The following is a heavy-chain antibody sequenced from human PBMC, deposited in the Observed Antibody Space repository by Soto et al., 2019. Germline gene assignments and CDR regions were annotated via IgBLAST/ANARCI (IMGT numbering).Heavy chain of an antibody. CDR2: MNPNSDNT. V-gene: IGHV1-8*01. D-gene: IGHD1-26*01. J-gene: IGHJ5*02. CDR1: GYTFTSYD. CDR3: ARGRSGSPRWFDP. Sequence: ASVKVSCKASGYTFTSYDVNWVRQATGQGLEWMGWMNPNSDNTGYAQKFQGRVTMTRNTSISTAYMELSSLRSEYTAVYYCARGRSGSPRWFDPWGQGTLLTVSS.